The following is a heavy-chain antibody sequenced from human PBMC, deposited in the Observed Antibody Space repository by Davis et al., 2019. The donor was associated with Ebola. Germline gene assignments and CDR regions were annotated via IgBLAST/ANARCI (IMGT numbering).Heavy chain of an antibody. D-gene: IGHD5-24*01. CDR2: INPKSGGT. J-gene: IGHJ1*01. Sequence: ASVKVSCKASGYTFTGYYMHWVRQAPGQGLEWMGWINPKSGGTNFAQKFQGRVTMTRDTSISTAYMELSRLRSDDTAVYYCARDHDLGGYNLAEYFQYWGQGTLVTVSS. CDR1: GYTFTGYY. V-gene: IGHV1-2*02. CDR3: ARDHDLGGYNLAEYFQY.